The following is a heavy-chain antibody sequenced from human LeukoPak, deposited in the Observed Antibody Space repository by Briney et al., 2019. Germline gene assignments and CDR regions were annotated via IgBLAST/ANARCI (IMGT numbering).Heavy chain of an antibody. CDR1: GFTFSSHW. Sequence: PGGSLRLSCAASGFTFSSHWMTWVRQAPGKGLEWVANIKHDGSERYYVGSVQGRFTISRDNAKNSLYLQMNSLRAEDTAVYYCAVYSWNSKRDLDYWGQGTLVTVSS. V-gene: IGHV3-7*05. CDR3: AVYSWNSKRDLDY. D-gene: IGHD1-7*01. CDR2: IKHDGSER. J-gene: IGHJ4*02.